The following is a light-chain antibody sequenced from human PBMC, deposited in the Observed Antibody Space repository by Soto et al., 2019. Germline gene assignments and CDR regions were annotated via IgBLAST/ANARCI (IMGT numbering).Light chain of an antibody. CDR1: QSISSY. Sequence: DIQMTQSPSSLSASVGDRVTITCRASQSISSYLNWYQQKPGKAPKLLIYDASNLETGVPSRFRGSGSGTAFTLTISSLQTEDIGTYYCQQYDNRITFGGGTKVDIK. CDR3: QQYDNRIT. CDR2: DAS. V-gene: IGKV1-33*01. J-gene: IGKJ4*01.